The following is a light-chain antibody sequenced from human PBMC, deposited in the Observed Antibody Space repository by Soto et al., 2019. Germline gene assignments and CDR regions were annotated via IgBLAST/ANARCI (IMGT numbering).Light chain of an antibody. V-gene: IGLV1-40*01. J-gene: IGLJ1*01. Sequence: QLVLTQPPSVSGAPGQRVTISCTGSSSNIGAGYDVHWYQQLPGTAPKLLISGNSNRPSGVPDRFSGSKSGTSASLASTGLQAEDEADYYCQSYDRSLSGYVFGTGTKLTVL. CDR2: GNS. CDR1: SSNIGAGYD. CDR3: QSYDRSLSGYV.